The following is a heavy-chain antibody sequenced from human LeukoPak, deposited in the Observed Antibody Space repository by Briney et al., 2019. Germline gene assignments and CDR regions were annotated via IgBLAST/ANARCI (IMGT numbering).Heavy chain of an antibody. V-gene: IGHV4-61*05. CDR1: GGSISSSSYY. D-gene: IGHD3-9*01. J-gene: IGHJ6*02. Sequence: SETLSLTCTVSGGSISSSSYYWGWIRQPPGKGLEWIGYIYYSGSTNYNPSLKSRVTISVDTSKNQFSLKLSSVTAADTAVYYCARNPSYDILTGYSDYYGMDVWGQGTTVTVSS. CDR3: ARNPSYDILTGYSDYYGMDV. CDR2: IYYSGST.